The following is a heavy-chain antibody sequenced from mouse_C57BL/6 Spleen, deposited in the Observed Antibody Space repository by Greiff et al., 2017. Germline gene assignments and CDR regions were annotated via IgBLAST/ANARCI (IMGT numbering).Heavy chain of an antibody. CDR3: ARGDSSNDY. J-gene: IGHJ2*01. CDR1: GFTFSSYG. V-gene: IGHV5-6*01. D-gene: IGHD3-2*02. CDR2: ISSGGSYT. Sequence: EVQLVESGGDLVKPGGSLKLSCAASGFTFSSYGMSWVRQTPDKGLEWVATISSGGSYTYYPDSVKGRFTISRDNAKNTLYLQMSSLKSEDTAMYYCARGDSSNDYWGQGTTLTVSS.